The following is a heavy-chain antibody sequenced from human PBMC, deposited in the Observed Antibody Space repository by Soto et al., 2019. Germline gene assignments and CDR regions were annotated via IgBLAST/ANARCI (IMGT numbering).Heavy chain of an antibody. Sequence: GGSLRLSCAASSFTFSNAWINWVRQTPGKGLEWVGRVKSKTDGGTTDFAAPVKGRFAISRDDSKNMVYLEMNSLKTEDTAIYYCTTDSYITSIIVRFDYWGHGTLVTVSS. CDR1: SFTFSNAW. CDR2: VKSKTDGGTT. J-gene: IGHJ4*01. V-gene: IGHV3-15*07. CDR3: TTDSYITSIIVRFDY. D-gene: IGHD3-22*01.